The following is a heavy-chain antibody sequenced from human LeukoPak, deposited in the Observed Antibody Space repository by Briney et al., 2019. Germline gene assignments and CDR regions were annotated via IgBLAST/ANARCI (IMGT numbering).Heavy chain of an antibody. CDR3: ARTFSGSYYYYGMDV. Sequence: SETLSLTCTVSGGSISSYYWSWIRQSPGKGLEWIGFISYRGGTNYNPSLKSRVSISADTSKNQFSLKLSSVTAADTAVYYCARTFSGSYYYYGMDVWGQGTTVTVSS. D-gene: IGHD1-26*01. J-gene: IGHJ6*02. CDR1: GGSISSYY. CDR2: ISYRGGT. V-gene: IGHV4-59*01.